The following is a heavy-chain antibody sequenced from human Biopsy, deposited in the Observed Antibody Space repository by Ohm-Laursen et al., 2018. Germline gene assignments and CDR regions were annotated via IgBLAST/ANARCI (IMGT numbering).Heavy chain of an antibody. CDR3: ARDRGYYSDRTVPGYFDL. CDR2: VYYTGST. Sequence: PGTLSLTCTVSGGSISSYYWNWIRQPPGKGLQWIGYVYYTGSTDYNPSLQSRVTISVDTSKNHFSLRLRSVTPADTAIYYCARDRGYYSDRTVPGYFDLWGRGTLVTVSS. D-gene: IGHD3-22*01. CDR1: GGSISSYY. J-gene: IGHJ2*01. V-gene: IGHV4-59*01.